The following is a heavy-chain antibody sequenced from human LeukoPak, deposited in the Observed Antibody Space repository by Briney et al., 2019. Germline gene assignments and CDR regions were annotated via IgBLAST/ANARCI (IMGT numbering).Heavy chain of an antibody. CDR2: ISGYNGNT. J-gene: IGHJ2*01. D-gene: IGHD5-12*01. Sequence: ASVKVSCKASGYTFINYGFTWVRQAPGQGLEWMGWISGYNGNTNYLQKFQGRVTMTTDTSTNTVYMERRSLSSDDTAVYYCARVSTNSRVGGYDPQWYFDLWGRGTLITVSS. V-gene: IGHV1-18*04. CDR3: ARVSTNSRVGGYDPQWYFDL. CDR1: GYTFINYG.